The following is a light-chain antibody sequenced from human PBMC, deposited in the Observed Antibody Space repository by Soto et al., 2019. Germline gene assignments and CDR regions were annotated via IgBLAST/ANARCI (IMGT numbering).Light chain of an antibody. V-gene: IGKV1-12*01. Sequence: DIQMTQSPSSVSASVGDRVTITCRASQGISSWLGWYQQKPGKAPKLLIYAASSLQSGVPSRLSGNGSGTEFTLPNSRLQPEDFATYLRQQANSCPYTFGQGTKVEIK. CDR1: QGISSW. CDR3: QQANSCPYT. CDR2: AAS. J-gene: IGKJ2*01.